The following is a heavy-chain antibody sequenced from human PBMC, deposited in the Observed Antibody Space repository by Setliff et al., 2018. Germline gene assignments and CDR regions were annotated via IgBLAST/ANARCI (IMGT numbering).Heavy chain of an antibody. V-gene: IGHV3-23*01. CDR1: GFTFSSYA. J-gene: IGHJ4*02. CDR3: AKNYNFWRAYTDY. D-gene: IGHD3-3*01. Sequence: PGGSLRLSCVASGFTFSSYAMSWVRRAPGKGLEWVSAISGSSGNTFYADSVKGRFTISRENSKDTLYLQMNSLRAEDTAVYYCAKNYNFWRAYTDYWGQGTLVTVSS. CDR2: ISGSSGNT.